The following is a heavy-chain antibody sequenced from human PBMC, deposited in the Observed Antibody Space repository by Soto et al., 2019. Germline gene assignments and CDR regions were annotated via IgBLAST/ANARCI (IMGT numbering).Heavy chain of an antibody. CDR2: ISYDGSNK. J-gene: IGHJ6*02. CDR1: GFTFSSYG. V-gene: IGHV3-30*18. CDR3: AKVGYSNPPGDYYGMDL. D-gene: IGHD4-4*01. Sequence: GGSLRLSCAASGFTFSSYGMHWVRQAPGKGLEWVAVISYDGSNKYYADSVKGRFTISRDNSKNTLYLQMNSLRAEDTAVYYCAKVGYSNPPGDYYGMDLWGQGTTVTVSS.